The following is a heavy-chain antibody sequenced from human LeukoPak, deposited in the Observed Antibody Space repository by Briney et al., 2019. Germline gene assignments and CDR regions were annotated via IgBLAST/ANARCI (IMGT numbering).Heavy chain of an antibody. J-gene: IGHJ3*02. CDR1: GGSINNDNW. D-gene: IGHD1-26*01. Sequence: SETLSLTCAVSGGSINNDNWWSWVRQPPGKGLEWIGEIYHSGSTNYNPSLKSRVTISVDKSKNQFSLKLSSVTAADTAVYYCARHDPIVGTPDAFDIWGQGTMVTVSS. V-gene: IGHV4-4*02. CDR3: ARHDPIVGTPDAFDI. CDR2: IYHSGST.